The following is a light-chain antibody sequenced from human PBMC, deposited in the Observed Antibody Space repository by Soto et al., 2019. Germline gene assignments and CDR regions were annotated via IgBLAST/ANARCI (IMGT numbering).Light chain of an antibody. J-gene: IGLJ3*02. CDR2: SNN. CDR3: AAWDERLNGWV. Sequence: QSVLTQPPSASGTPGQRVTSSCSGSSSNIGSNTVNWYQQLPGTAPKLLIYSNNQRPSGVPDRFSGSKSGTSASLAISGLQSEDEADYYCAAWDERLNGWVLGGGTKLTVL. CDR1: SSNIGSNT. V-gene: IGLV1-44*01.